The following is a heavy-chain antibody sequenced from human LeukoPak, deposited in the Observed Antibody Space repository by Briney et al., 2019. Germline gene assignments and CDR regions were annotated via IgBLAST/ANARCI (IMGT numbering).Heavy chain of an antibody. V-gene: IGHV4-30-4*01. CDR1: GGSISSGDYY. D-gene: IGHD3-9*01. Sequence: SETLSLTCTVSGGSISSGDYYWSWIRQPPGKGLVWIGYIYYSGSTYYNPSLKSRVTISVDTSKNQFSLKLSSVTATDTAVYYCARDGYDILTGYGFIDYWGQGTLVTVSS. J-gene: IGHJ4*02. CDR2: IYYSGST. CDR3: ARDGYDILTGYGFIDY.